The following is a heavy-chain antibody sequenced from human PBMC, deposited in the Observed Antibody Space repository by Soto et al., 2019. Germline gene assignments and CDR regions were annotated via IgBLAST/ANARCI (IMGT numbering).Heavy chain of an antibody. V-gene: IGHV6-1*01. J-gene: IGHJ6*03. Sequence: QSQTLSLTCAISGDRVSSNSAAWNWIRQSPSRGLEWLGRTYYRSKWYNDYAVSVKSRITINPDTSKNQFSLQLNSVTPEDTAVYYCAREVDDYIWGSYRYTTFDYYYMDVWGKGTTVTVSS. D-gene: IGHD3-16*02. CDR1: GDRVSSNSAA. CDR2: TYYRSKWYN. CDR3: AREVDDYIWGSYRYTTFDYYYMDV.